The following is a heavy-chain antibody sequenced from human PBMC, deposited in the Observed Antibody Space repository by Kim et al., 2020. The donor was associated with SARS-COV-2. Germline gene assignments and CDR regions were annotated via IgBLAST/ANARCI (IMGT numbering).Heavy chain of an antibody. J-gene: IGHJ4*02. CDR2: TYYRSKWYN. CDR3: ARDVRPLPPSSQYSGQFDY. D-gene: IGHD3-10*02. CDR1: GDSVSSNSAA. V-gene: IGHV6-1*01. Sequence: SQTLSLTCAISGDSVSSNSAAWNWIRQSPSRGLEWLGRTYYRSKWYNDYAVSVKSRITINPDTSKNQFSLQLNSVTPEDTAVYYCARDVRPLPPSSQYSGQFDYWGQGTLVTVSS.